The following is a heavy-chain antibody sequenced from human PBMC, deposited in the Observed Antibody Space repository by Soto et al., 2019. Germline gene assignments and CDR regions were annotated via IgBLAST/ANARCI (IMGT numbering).Heavy chain of an antibody. CDR3: ARHTDPLSSC. CDR1: GGSISSSSYY. J-gene: IGHJ4*02. V-gene: IGHV4-39*01. D-gene: IGHD6-6*01. Sequence: SETLSRTCTVSGGSISSSSYYWGWIRQPPGKGLEWIGSIYYSGSTYYNPSLKSRVTISVDTSKNQFSLKLSSVTAADTAVYYCARHTDPLSSCWGQGTPVTVSA. CDR2: IYYSGST.